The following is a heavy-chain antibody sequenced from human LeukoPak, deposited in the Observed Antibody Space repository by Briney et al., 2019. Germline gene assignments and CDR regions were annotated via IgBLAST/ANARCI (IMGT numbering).Heavy chain of an antibody. CDR1: GYTLTELS. D-gene: IGHD3-3*01. Sequence: ASVKVSCKVSGYTLTELSMHWVRQAPGKGLEWMGGFDPEDGETIYAQKFQGRVTTTEDTSTDTAYMELSSLRSEDTAVYYCATTTNDFWSGYFSYLGQGTLVTVSS. J-gene: IGHJ4*02. V-gene: IGHV1-24*01. CDR3: ATTTNDFWSGYFSY. CDR2: FDPEDGET.